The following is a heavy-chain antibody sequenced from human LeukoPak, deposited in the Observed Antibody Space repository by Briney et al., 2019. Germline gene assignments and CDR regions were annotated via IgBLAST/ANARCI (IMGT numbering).Heavy chain of an antibody. D-gene: IGHD2-15*01. J-gene: IGHJ5*02. CDR3: ARDLRSRVPELGYCSGGSCDDNWFDP. CDR2: ISSSSSYI. V-gene: IGHV3-21*01. CDR1: GFTFSSYS. Sequence: GGSLRLSCAASGFTFSSYSMNWARQAPGKGLEWVSSISSSSSYIYYADSVKGRFTISRDNAKNSLYLQMNSLRAEDTAVYYCARDLRSRVPELGYCSGGSCDDNWFDPWGQGTLVTVSS.